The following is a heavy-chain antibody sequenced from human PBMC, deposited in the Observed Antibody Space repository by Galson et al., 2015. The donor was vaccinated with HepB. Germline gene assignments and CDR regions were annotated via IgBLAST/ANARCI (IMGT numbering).Heavy chain of an antibody. Sequence: SETLSLTCTVSGGSLTNSPDFWGWIRQSPAKGLEWIGNIYYSGSTYYNPSLKSRVTISIETSKNQFSLKLSSVTAADTAVYYCARRLSGYDPFDYWGQGTPVTVSS. J-gene: IGHJ4*02. D-gene: IGHD5-12*01. CDR3: ARRLSGYDPFDY. CDR2: IYYSGST. V-gene: IGHV4-39*01. CDR1: GGSLTNSPDF.